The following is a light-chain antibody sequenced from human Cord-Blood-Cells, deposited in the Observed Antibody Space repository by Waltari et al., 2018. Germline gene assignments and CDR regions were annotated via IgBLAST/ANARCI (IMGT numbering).Light chain of an antibody. CDR1: QSLLHSGGKTY. Sequence: DIVMTQTPLSLSVTPGPPASISCKSSQSLLHSGGKTYLCWYLQKPGQSPQLLIYEVANRFSGVPDRFSGSGSGTDCMRKISRVEAEDVGGDYCMQSIQLPRTFGQGTKVEIK. CDR2: EVA. CDR3: MQSIQLPRT. J-gene: IGKJ1*01. V-gene: IGKV2D-29*02.